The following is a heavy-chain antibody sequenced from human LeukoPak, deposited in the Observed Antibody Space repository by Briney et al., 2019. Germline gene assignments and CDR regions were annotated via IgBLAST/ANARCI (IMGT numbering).Heavy chain of an antibody. Sequence: GGSLRLSCAASGFTFSTYAMSWVRQAPGKGVEWVSAISGSGGSTYYADSVKGRFTISRDNSKNTVYLQMNSLRAEDTAVYYCAKDKLLWFGELLGPNWFDPWGQGTLVTVSS. CDR2: ISGSGGST. CDR3: AKDKLLWFGELLGPNWFDP. CDR1: GFTFSTYA. J-gene: IGHJ5*02. V-gene: IGHV3-23*01. D-gene: IGHD3-10*01.